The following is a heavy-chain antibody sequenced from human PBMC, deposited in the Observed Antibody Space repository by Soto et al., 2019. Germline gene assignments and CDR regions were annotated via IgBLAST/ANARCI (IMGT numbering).Heavy chain of an antibody. CDR1: GGSISSGGYS. V-gene: IGHV4-30-2*01. Sequence: SETLSLTCAVSGGSISSGGYSWSWIRQPPGKGLEWIGYIYHSRSTYYNPSLKSRVTISVDRSKNQFSLKLSSVTAADTAVYYCARGGPPALGAFDIWGQGTMVTVSS. J-gene: IGHJ3*02. D-gene: IGHD3-16*01. CDR3: ARGGPPALGAFDI. CDR2: IYHSRST.